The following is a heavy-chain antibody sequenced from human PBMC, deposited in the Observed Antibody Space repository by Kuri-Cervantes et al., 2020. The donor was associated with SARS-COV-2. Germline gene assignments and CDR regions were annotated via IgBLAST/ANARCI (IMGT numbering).Heavy chain of an antibody. Sequence: SETLSLTCTVSGASISNGSYYWSWIRQPAGKGLEWIGRFYTTERINYNPSLKSRVTISVDTSKNQFSLRLTSVTAADTAVYYCARDPNYDSSGYYGLTFDYWGQGTLVTVSS. CDR3: ARDPNYDSSGYYGLTFDY. CDR1: GASISNGSYY. CDR2: FYTTERI. J-gene: IGHJ4*02. V-gene: IGHV4-61*02. D-gene: IGHD3-22*01.